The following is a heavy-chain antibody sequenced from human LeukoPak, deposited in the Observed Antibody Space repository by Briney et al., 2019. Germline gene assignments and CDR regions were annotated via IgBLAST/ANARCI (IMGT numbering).Heavy chain of an antibody. D-gene: IGHD2-2*01. J-gene: IGHJ4*02. V-gene: IGHV4-34*01. CDR3: ARVLTCSSTSCPPLFDY. CDR2: INHSGST. Sequence: SEPLSLTCAVYGGSFSGYYWSWIRQPSGKGLEWIGEINHSGSTNYNPSLKSRVTISVDTSRNQFSLKLSSVTAADTAVYYCARVLTCSSTSCPPLFDYWGQGTLVTVSS. CDR1: GGSFSGYY.